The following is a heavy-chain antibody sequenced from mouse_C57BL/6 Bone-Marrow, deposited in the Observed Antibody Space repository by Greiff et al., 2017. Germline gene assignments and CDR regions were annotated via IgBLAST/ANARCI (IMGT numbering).Heavy chain of an antibody. CDR2: ISPGDGDT. V-gene: IGHV1-82*01. Sequence: QVQLQQSGPELVKPGASVKISCKASGYAFSRSWMNWVKQRPGKGLEWIGRISPGDGDTNYNGKFKGKATLTADKSSSTAYMQLSSLTSEDSAVYFCARDYGSSFWFAYWGQGTLVTVSA. CDR3: ARDYGSSFWFAY. CDR1: GYAFSRSW. J-gene: IGHJ3*01. D-gene: IGHD1-1*01.